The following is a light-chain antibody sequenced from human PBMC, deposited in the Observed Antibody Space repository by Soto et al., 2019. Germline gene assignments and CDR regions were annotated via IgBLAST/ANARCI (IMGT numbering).Light chain of an antibody. V-gene: IGKV3-11*01. CDR1: QSVSSF. Sequence: EIVLTQSPATLSLSPGERATLSCRASQSVSSFLAWYQQKPGQAPRLLIYDASNRATGIPARFSGSASGTDFTLTINSLEAEDFAVYYCQQRSHWPPLTFGGGTTVEIK. CDR2: DAS. J-gene: IGKJ4*01. CDR3: QQRSHWPPLT.